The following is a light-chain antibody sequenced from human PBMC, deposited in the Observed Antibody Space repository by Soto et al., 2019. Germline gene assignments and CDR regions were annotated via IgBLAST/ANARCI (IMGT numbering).Light chain of an antibody. CDR2: DAS. CDR3: QQRSNWPPT. V-gene: IGKV3-11*01. CDR1: QSVSSY. Sequence: EIVLTKSQATLSLSPGERATLSCRASQSVSSYLAWYQQKPGQAPRLLIYDASNRATGIPARFSGSGSGTDFTLTISGLEPEDFAVYYCQQRSNWPPTFGQGTKLQSK. J-gene: IGKJ2*01.